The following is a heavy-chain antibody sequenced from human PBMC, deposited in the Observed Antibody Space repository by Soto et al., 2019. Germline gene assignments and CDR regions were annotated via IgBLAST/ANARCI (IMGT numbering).Heavy chain of an antibody. CDR1: GFTFSSYG. V-gene: IGHV3-33*01. D-gene: IGHD1-20*01. CDR2: IWYDGSNK. Sequence: GGSLRLSCAASGFTFSSYGMHWVRQAPGKGLEWVAVIWYDGSNKYYADSVKGRFTISRDNSKNTLYLQMNSLRAEDTAVYYCARDDNWNDFYAFDIWGQGTMVTVSS. J-gene: IGHJ3*02. CDR3: ARDDNWNDFYAFDI.